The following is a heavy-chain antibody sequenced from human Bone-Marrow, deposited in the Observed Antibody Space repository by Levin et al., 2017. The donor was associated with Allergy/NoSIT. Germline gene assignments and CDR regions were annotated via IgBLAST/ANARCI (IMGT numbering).Heavy chain of an antibody. CDR2: MSWNGGSV. CDR1: GFTFDDYA. J-gene: IGHJ6*02. D-gene: IGHD1-14*01. Sequence: PGGSLRLSCAASGFTFDDYAMHWVRQVPGKGLEWVSGMSWNGGSVGYGDSVKGRFSISRDNAKNALYLQMNSLRPEDAALYYCAKDNHPITEVGGGGMDGWGQGTTVTVS. V-gene: IGHV3-9*01. CDR3: AKDNHPITEVGGGGMDG.